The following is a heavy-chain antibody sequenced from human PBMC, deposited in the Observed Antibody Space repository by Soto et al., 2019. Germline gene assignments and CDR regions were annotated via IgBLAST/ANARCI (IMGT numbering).Heavy chain of an antibody. V-gene: IGHV3-13*01. CDR1: GFTFSSYD. CDR2: IGTAGDT. CDR3: ARGGPYYDFWGGSRPRHYYYYGMDV. D-gene: IGHD3-3*01. J-gene: IGHJ6*02. Sequence: PGGSLRLSCAASGFTFSSYDMHWVRQATGKGLEWVSAIGTAGDTYYPGSVKGRFTISRENAKNSLYLQMNSLRAGDTAVYYCARGGPYYDFWGGSRPRHYYYYGMDVWGQGTTVTVSS.